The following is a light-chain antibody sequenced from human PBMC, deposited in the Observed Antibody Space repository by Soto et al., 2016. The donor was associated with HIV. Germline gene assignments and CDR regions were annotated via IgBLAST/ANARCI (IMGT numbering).Light chain of an antibody. V-gene: IGLV3-19*01. Sequence: SSELTQDPAVSVALGQTVNITCQGDSLRNYYASWYQQKPGQAPVLVIYGRNNRPSGIPDRFSGSGSGNTASLTITGAQAEDEADYYCHPRDNSGAHRVFGGGTELTVL. J-gene: IGLJ3*02. CDR1: SLRNYY. CDR3: HPRDNSGAHRV. CDR2: GRN.